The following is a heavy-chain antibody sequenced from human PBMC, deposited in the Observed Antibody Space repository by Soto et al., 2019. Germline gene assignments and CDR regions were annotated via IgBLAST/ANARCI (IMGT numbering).Heavy chain of an antibody. D-gene: IGHD3-9*01. V-gene: IGHV3-30-3*01. CDR3: ASRGLRYFDWLGPLDH. J-gene: IGHJ4*02. CDR1: GFTFSSYA. Sequence: GGSLRLSCAASGFTFSSYAMHWVRQAPGKGLEWVAVISYDGSNKYYADSVKGRFTISRDNSKNTLYLQMNSLRAEDTAVYYCASRGLRYFDWLGPLDHWGQGTLVTVSS. CDR2: ISYDGSNK.